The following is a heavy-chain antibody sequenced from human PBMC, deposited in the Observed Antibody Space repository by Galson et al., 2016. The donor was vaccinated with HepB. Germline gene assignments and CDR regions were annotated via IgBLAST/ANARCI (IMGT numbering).Heavy chain of an antibody. CDR1: GFTFRNYG. CDR2: IWNDGGNT. V-gene: IGHV3-33*01. D-gene: IGHD6-13*01. CDR3: AREMHVAAAAAFDF. Sequence: SLRLSCAASGFTFRNYGMHWVRQAPGKGLEWVALIWNDGGNTYYADSVKGRFTISRDNPKNTLYLQMNSLKVEGTAVYYCAREMHVAAAAAFDFWGRGTLVTVSS. J-gene: IGHJ4*02.